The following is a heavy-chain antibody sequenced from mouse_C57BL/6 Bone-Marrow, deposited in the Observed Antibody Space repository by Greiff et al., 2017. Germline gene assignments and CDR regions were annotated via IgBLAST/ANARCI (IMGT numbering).Heavy chain of an antibody. Sequence: QVQLQQSGAELVRPGTSVKVSCKASGYAFTNYLIEWVKQRPGQGLEWIGVINPGSGGTNYNEKFKGKATLTADKSSSTAYMQLSSLTCEDSEVYFCARERDYYGSRNAMDYWGQGTSVTVSS. J-gene: IGHJ4*01. V-gene: IGHV1-54*01. CDR3: ARERDYYGSRNAMDY. D-gene: IGHD1-1*01. CDR1: GYAFTNYL. CDR2: INPGSGGT.